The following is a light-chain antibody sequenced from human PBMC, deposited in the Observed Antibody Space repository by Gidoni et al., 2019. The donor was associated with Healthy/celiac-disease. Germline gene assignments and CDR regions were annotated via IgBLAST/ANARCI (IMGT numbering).Light chain of an antibody. J-gene: IGKJ2*04. CDR3: QLRSS. CDR1: QSVSSSY. V-gene: IGKV3-20*01. CDR2: GAS. Sequence: EIVSTQSPGTLSLSPGERATLPCRASQSVSSSYLAWYQQKPGQAPRLLIYGASSRATGSPDRFSGSGSGTDFTLTISRLEPEDFAVYYCQLRSSFGQGTKLEIK.